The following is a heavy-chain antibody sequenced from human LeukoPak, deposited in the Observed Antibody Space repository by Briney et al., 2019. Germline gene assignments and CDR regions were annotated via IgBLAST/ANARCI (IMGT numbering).Heavy chain of an antibody. D-gene: IGHD5-18*01. CDR1: GFTFSSYA. CDR3: AKDRYSYTYQFDY. V-gene: IGHV3-23*01. Sequence: GGSLRLSCAASGFTFSSYAMSWVRQAPGKGLEWVSAISGSGGSTYYADSVKGRFTISRDNSKNTLYLQMNSLIAEDTAVYYCAKDRYSYTYQFDYWGQGTLVTVSS. J-gene: IGHJ4*02. CDR2: ISGSGGST.